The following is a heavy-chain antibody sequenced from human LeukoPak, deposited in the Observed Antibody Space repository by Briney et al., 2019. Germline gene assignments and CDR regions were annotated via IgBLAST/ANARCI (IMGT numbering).Heavy chain of an antibody. D-gene: IGHD2-2*01. CDR1: GYTLTGYY. V-gene: IGHV1-2*02. Sequence: ASLKISCKAAGYTLTGYYMHWLRQAPGQGLEWMGWINPNSGGTSYAQKVQGRVTMTRDTSISTAYMELSRLRSDDTAVYYCARGRCSSRSCYLFDYWGQGTLVTVSS. CDR2: INPNSGGT. J-gene: IGHJ4*02. CDR3: ARGRCSSRSCYLFDY.